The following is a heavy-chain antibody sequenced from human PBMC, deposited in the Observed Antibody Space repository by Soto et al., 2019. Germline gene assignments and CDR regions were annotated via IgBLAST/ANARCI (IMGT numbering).Heavy chain of an antibody. Sequence: ASVKVSCKTSGYTFSNYGITWVRQAPGQPLEWLGWISLYSDGTNYAQKFQGRVSMTTDTSTTTAYMELRSLRSDDTAVYYCARWGNWKVADNWGQGTLVTVSS. CDR1: GYTFSNYG. CDR3: ARWGNWKVADN. CDR2: ISLYSDGT. J-gene: IGHJ4*02. D-gene: IGHD3-16*01. V-gene: IGHV1-18*01.